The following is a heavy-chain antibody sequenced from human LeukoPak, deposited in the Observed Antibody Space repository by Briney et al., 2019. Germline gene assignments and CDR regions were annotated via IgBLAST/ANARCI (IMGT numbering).Heavy chain of an antibody. Sequence: GGSLRLSCAASGFTFSSYSMNWVRQAPGKGLEWVSSISSSSSYIYYADSVKGRFTISRDNAKNSLYLKMNSLRAEDTAVYYCARVIGYSYVDYWGQGTLVTVSS. D-gene: IGHD5-18*01. CDR1: GFTFSSYS. J-gene: IGHJ4*02. CDR2: ISSSSSYI. V-gene: IGHV3-21*01. CDR3: ARVIGYSYVDY.